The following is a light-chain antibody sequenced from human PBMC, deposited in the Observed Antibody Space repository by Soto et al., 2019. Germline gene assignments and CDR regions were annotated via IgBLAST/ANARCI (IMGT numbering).Light chain of an antibody. CDR2: GTS. Sequence: EIVLTQSPGTLSLSPGERATLSCRASQSVSSSYLAWYQQKPGQAPRLLIYGTSTRATGIPERFSGSGSGTDFTLTISRLEPEDFAVYYCQQYITSPWTLGQGTKVDIK. J-gene: IGKJ1*01. V-gene: IGKV3-20*01. CDR1: QSVSSSY. CDR3: QQYITSPWT.